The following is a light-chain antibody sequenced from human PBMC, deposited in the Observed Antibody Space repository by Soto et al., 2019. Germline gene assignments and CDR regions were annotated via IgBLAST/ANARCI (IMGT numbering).Light chain of an antibody. CDR3: QQYGSSPLGT. V-gene: IGKV3-20*01. CDR1: QSVSSSY. CDR2: GAS. Sequence: EIVLMQSPGTLSLSPGERATLSCRASQSVSSSYLAWYQQKPGQAPRLLIYGASSRATGIPDRFSGSGSGTDFTLTIRRLEPEGFAVYYCQQYGSSPLGTFGQGTKVEIK. J-gene: IGKJ1*01.